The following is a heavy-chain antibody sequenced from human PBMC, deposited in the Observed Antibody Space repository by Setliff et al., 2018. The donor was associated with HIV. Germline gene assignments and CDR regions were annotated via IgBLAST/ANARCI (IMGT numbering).Heavy chain of an antibody. D-gene: IGHD1-26*01. V-gene: IGHV4-34*01. CDR1: VGSFSGHY. J-gene: IGHJ6*03. Sequence: SETLSLTCAVYVGSFSGHYWIWIRQPQGKGLEWIGETNPSGSTKYNPSLKSQVTISVDRSKNQFSLRLTSVTAADTAVYYCARGQDLGATWTGYYYYYMDVWGKGITVTVSS. CDR3: ARGQDLGATWTGYYYYYMDV. CDR2: TNPSGST.